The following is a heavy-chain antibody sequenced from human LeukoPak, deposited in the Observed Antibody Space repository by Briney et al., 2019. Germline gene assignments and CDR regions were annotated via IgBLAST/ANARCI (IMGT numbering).Heavy chain of an antibody. V-gene: IGHV3-23*01. D-gene: IGHD1-14*01. CDR1: AFPFSTYV. CDR2: ISGDGART. CDR3: AKGGLTTPLHY. J-gene: IGHJ4*02. Sequence: GGSLRLSCAASAFPFSTYVMSWVRQAPGGGLEWISSISGDGARTYYTNSVKGRLTISRDNPKNTLFLQVNSVRVEDTAVYYCAKGGLTTPLHYWGQGTLVTVSS.